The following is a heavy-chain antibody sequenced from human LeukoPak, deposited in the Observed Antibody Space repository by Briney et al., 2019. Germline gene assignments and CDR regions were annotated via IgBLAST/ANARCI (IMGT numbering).Heavy chain of an antibody. V-gene: IGHV4-34*01. CDR2: INHSGST. CDR1: GGSFSGYY. CDR3: ARGGRSPGIVVVVAAMYYFDY. Sequence: SETLSLTCAVYGGSFSGYYWSWIRQPPGKGLEWIGEINHSGSTNYNPSLKSRVTISVDTSKNQFSLKLSSVTAADTAVYYCARGGRSPGIVVVVAAMYYFDYWGQGTLVTVSS. J-gene: IGHJ4*02. D-gene: IGHD2-15*01.